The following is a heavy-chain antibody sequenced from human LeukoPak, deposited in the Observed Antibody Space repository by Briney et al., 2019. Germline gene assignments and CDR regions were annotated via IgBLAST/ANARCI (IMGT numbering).Heavy chain of an antibody. Sequence: PGGSLRLSCAASGFTFSSYGMHWVRQAPGKGLEWVAVISYDGSNKYYADSVKGRFTISRDNSKNTLYLQMNSLRAEDTAVYYCARGWTYYDSSGYRTIGAFDIWGQGTMVTVSS. D-gene: IGHD3-22*01. CDR1: GFTFSSYG. CDR3: ARGWTYYDSSGYRTIGAFDI. CDR2: ISYDGSNK. V-gene: IGHV3-30*03. J-gene: IGHJ3*02.